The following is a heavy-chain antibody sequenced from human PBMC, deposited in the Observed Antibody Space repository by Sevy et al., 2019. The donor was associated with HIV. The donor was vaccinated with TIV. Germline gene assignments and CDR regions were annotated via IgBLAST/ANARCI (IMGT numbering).Heavy chain of an antibody. CDR3: TKDREEQPDY. CDR1: GFPFAAYY. CDR2: INPNSGAT. V-gene: IGHV1-2*06. Sequence: ASVKVPSKTSGFPFAAYYIHWVRQAPGQGLEWMGRINPNSGATKYAQKLQGRVTMTRDTSITTAYMELRRLSSDDTAVYYCTKDREEQPDYWGQGTLVTVSS. J-gene: IGHJ4*02.